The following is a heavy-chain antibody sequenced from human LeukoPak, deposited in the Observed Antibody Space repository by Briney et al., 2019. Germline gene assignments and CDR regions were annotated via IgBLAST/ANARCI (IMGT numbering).Heavy chain of an antibody. CDR3: AKGYCSSTSCLDAFDI. CDR1: GYSFTSYW. D-gene: IGHD2-2*01. Sequence: GESLKISCKGSGYSFTSYWIGWVRQMPGKGLEWMGIIYPGDSDTRYSPSFQGQVTISADKSISTAYLQWSSLKASDTAMYYCAKGYCSSTSCLDAFDIWGQGTMVTLSS. V-gene: IGHV5-51*01. CDR2: IYPGDSDT. J-gene: IGHJ3*02.